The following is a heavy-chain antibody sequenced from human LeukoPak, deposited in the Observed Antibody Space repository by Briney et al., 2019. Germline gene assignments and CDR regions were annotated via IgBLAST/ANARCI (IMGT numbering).Heavy chain of an antibody. J-gene: IGHJ4*02. Sequence: GGSLRLSCAASGFTFSSYGMHWVRQAPGKGLEWVGVIWYDGSNKYYADSVKGRFTISRDNSKNTLYLQMNSLRAEDTAVYYCAKDSSYSSSSGDFDYWGQGTLVTVSS. D-gene: IGHD6-6*01. CDR3: AKDSSYSSSSGDFDY. V-gene: IGHV3-33*06. CDR1: GFTFSSYG. CDR2: IWYDGSNK.